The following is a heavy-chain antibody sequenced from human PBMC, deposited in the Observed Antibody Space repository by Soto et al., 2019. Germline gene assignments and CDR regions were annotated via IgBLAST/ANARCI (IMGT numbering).Heavy chain of an antibody. J-gene: IGHJ6*02. CDR3: ARGFESGSLYGMDV. CDR1: GFTFTDYA. V-gene: IGHV3-30-3*01. Sequence: QVQVVESGGGVVQPGRSLRLSCAASGFTFTDYAMHWVRQAPGKGLEWVAIISLDGNNKYYAASVKGRFTISRDNSKNTLYLEMNSLRAEDTAVYYCARGFESGSLYGMDVWGRGTTVTVSS. CDR2: ISLDGNNK. D-gene: IGHD3-3*01.